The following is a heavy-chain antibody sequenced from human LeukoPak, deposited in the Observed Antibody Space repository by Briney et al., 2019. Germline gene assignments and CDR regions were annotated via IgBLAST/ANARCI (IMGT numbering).Heavy chain of an antibody. CDR1: GGTFSSYA. Sequence: SVKVSCKASGGTFSSYAISWVRQAPGQGLEWMGRIIPILGIANYAQKFQGRVTITADKYTSTAYMELSRLRSEDTAVYYCASGGGATDFDYWGQGTLVAVSS. CDR2: IIPILGIA. D-gene: IGHD1-26*01. J-gene: IGHJ4*02. V-gene: IGHV1-69*04. CDR3: ASGGGATDFDY.